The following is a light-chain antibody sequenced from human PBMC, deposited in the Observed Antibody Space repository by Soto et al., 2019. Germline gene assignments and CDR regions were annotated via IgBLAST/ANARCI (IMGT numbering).Light chain of an antibody. Sequence: QSVLTQPASVSGSPGQSITISCTGTSSDVGGYNYVSWYQQHPGKAHKLMIYEVSNRPSGVSNRFSGSKSGNTASLNISGHPAEDEVDYYCSSYTSSSVYVFGTGTMVTVL. CDR2: EVS. CDR3: SSYTSSSVYV. J-gene: IGLJ1*01. CDR1: SSDVGGYNY. V-gene: IGLV2-14*01.